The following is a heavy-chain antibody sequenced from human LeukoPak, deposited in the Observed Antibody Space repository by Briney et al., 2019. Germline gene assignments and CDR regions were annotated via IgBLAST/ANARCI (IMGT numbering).Heavy chain of an antibody. J-gene: IGHJ3*02. CDR2: ISSSSSYI. D-gene: IGHD2-2*01. Sequence: GGSLRLSCAASGFTFSDYYMSWIRQAPGKGLEWVSSISSSSSYIYYADSVKGRFTISRDNAKNSLYLQMNSLRAEDTAVYYCAREGYCSSTSCLDAFDIWGQGTMVTVSS. CDR1: GFTFSDYY. V-gene: IGHV3-11*06. CDR3: AREGYCSSTSCLDAFDI.